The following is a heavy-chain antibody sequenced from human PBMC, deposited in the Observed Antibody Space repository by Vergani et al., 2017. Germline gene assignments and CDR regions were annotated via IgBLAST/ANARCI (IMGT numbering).Heavy chain of an antibody. Sequence: QVQLQESGPGLVKPSETLSLTCTVSGGSISSYYWSWIRQPPGPGLEWIGDIYYSGSTTYNPTLKSQVTISVDTSKNQFSLKLSSVTAADTAVYYCAGGATLYIWNYVWFDPWGQGTLVTVSS. CDR2: IYYSGST. J-gene: IGHJ5*02. CDR3: AGGATLYIWNYVWFDP. CDR1: GGSISSYY. D-gene: IGHD1-7*01. V-gene: IGHV4-59*12.